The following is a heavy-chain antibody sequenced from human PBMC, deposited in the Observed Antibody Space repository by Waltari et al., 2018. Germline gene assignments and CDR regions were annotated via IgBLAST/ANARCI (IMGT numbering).Heavy chain of an antibody. Sequence: QVQLQQWGAGLLKPSETLSLTCAVYGGSFSGYYWSWIRQPPGKGLEWIGEIKHSGSTNYNPSLKSRVTISVDTSKNQFSLKLSSVTAADTAVYYCARSGHYDFWSGYYPLNWFDPWGQGTLVTVSS. CDR3: ARSGHYDFWSGYYPLNWFDP. J-gene: IGHJ5*02. D-gene: IGHD3-3*01. V-gene: IGHV4-34*01. CDR1: GGSFSGYY. CDR2: IKHSGST.